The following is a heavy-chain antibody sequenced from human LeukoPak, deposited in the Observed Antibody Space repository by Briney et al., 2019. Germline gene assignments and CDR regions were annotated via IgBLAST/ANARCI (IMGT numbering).Heavy chain of an antibody. J-gene: IGHJ4*02. CDR3: ARDWGWWSYYFDY. V-gene: IGHV3-21*01. D-gene: IGHD2-15*01. CDR1: GFTFSSYS. CDR2: ISSSSSYI. Sequence: GGSLRLSCAASGFTFSSYSMNWVRQAPGKGLEWVSSISSSSSYIYYADSVKGRFTISRDNSKNTLYLQMNSLRAEDTAVYYCARDWGWWSYYFDYWGQGTLVTVSS.